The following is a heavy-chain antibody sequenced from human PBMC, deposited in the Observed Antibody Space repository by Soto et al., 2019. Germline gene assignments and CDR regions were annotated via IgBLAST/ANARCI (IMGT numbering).Heavy chain of an antibody. Sequence: SETLSLTCTVSGGSISSGDYYWSWIRQPPGKGLEWIGYIYYSGSTYYNPSLKSRVTISVDTSKNQFSLKLSSVTAADTAVYYCARVRGHWYGDYGIYYFDYWGQGTLVTVSS. CDR2: IYYSGST. V-gene: IGHV4-30-4*01. CDR3: ARVRGHWYGDYGIYYFDY. D-gene: IGHD4-17*01. J-gene: IGHJ4*02. CDR1: GGSISSGDYY.